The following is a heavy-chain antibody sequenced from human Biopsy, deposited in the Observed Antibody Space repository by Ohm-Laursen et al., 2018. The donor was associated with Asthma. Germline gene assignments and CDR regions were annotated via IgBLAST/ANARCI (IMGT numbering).Heavy chain of an antibody. V-gene: IGHV1-24*01. CDR2: HDHEEGGT. CDR1: GYSLTDLS. J-gene: IGHJ4*02. CDR3: ASDFPKDYVRYNFQF. Sequence: GFSVKVSCKISGYSLTDLSMHWVRQAPGQGLERMGGHDHEEGGTVNARRFQGRATMTEDTSTDTAYMELSSLSSDDTAVYYCASDFPKDYVRYNFQFWGQGTLVTVSS. D-gene: IGHD4-17*01.